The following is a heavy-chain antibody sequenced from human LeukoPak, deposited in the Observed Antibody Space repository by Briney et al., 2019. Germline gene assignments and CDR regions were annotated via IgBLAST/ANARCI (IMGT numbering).Heavy chain of an antibody. CDR1: GFTLSSYA. CDR2: TSSSDAGT. D-gene: IGHD3-10*02. J-gene: IGHJ4*02. V-gene: IGHV3-23*01. Sequence: PGGSLRLSCAASGFTLSSYAMSWVRQAPGKGLEWVSATSSSDAGTYYAESVRGRFTISRDNAKSTLYLQMNSLRAEDTAVYYCARKMLGSPIDYWGQGTLVTVSS. CDR3: ARKMLGSPIDY.